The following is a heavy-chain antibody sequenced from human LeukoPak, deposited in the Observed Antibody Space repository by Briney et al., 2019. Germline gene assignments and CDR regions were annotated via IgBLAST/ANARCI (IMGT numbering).Heavy chain of an antibody. Sequence: PGESLRISCKGSGYSFTSYWISWVRQMPGKGLEWMGRIDPSDSYTNYSPSFQGHATISADKSISTAYLQWSSLKASDTAMYYCAFGYNYDSSGYYRPFDYWGQGTLVTVSS. J-gene: IGHJ4*02. D-gene: IGHD3-22*01. CDR3: AFGYNYDSSGYYRPFDY. CDR2: IDPSDSYT. CDR1: GYSFTSYW. V-gene: IGHV5-10-1*01.